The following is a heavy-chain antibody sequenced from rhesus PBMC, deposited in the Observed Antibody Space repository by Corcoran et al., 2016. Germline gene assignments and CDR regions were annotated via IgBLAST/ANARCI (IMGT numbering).Heavy chain of an antibody. CDR3: ARDRYCTGSGCDNYFDS. Sequence: QVQLQESGPGLVKPSETLSLTCAVSGYSTRSGYYWGWSRQPPGQGPEWVGRISFRVKSYLHPSLKGRLTISTATSKNQLSLTLHSVTAADTAVYYCARDRYCTGSGCDNYFDSWGQGVLVTVSS. J-gene: IGHJ4*01. CDR2: ISFRVKS. D-gene: IGHD2-21*01. CDR1: GYSTRSGYY. V-gene: IGHV4-99*02.